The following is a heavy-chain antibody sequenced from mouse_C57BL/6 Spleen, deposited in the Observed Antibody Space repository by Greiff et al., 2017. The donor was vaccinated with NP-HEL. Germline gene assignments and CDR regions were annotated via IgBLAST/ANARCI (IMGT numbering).Heavy chain of an antibody. CDR3: ARCNYGSSYYFDY. J-gene: IGHJ2*01. V-gene: IGHV1-80*01. CDR1: GYAFSSYW. Sequence: VQLQQSGTELMKPGASVKISCKASGYAFSSYWMNWVKQRPGKGLEWIGQIYPGDGDTNYNGKFKGKATLTADKSSSTAYMQLSSLTSEYSAVYFCARCNYGSSYYFDYWGQGTTLTVSS. CDR2: IYPGDGDT. D-gene: IGHD1-1*01.